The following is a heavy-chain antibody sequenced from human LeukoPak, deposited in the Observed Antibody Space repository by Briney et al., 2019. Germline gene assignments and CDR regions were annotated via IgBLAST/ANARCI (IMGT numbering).Heavy chain of an antibody. CDR1: GYTFTGYY. D-gene: IGHD2-2*02. J-gene: IGHJ6*02. V-gene: IGHV1-2*02. CDR2: INPNSGGT. Sequence: ASVKVACKASGYTFTGYYMHWVRQAPGQGLEWMGWINPNSGGTNYAQKFQGRVNMTRDTSISTAYMELSRLRSDDTAVYYCARESHHCSSTSCYRTYYGMDVWGQGTTVTVSS. CDR3: ARESHHCSSTSCYRTYYGMDV.